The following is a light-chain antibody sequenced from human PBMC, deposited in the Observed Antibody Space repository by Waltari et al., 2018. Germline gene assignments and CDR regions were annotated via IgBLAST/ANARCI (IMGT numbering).Light chain of an antibody. CDR2: CAS. CDR3: HQYNSYSQS. Sequence: DIEMTQSPSSLSASVGDRVTITCRESYDISNFLAWYQQRPGKLPKLLIYCASTLQSGVPSRFSGSGSGTDFTLAISSLQPDDFATYYCHQYNSYSQSFGQGTKLEIK. CDR1: YDISNF. J-gene: IGKJ2*03. V-gene: IGKV1-27*01.